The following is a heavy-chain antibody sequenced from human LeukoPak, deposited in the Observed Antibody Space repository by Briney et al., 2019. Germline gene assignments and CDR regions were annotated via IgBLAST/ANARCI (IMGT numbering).Heavy chain of an antibody. J-gene: IGHJ4*02. CDR2: IYYSGST. CDR3: AILSYGDLYFDY. D-gene: IGHD4-17*01. V-gene: IGHV4-59*08. CDR1: GDSISSYY. Sequence: PSETLSLTCTVSGDSISSYYWSWIRQPPGKGLEWIGYIYYSGSTNYNPSLKSRVTISADTSKTRFSLRLSSVIAADTAVYYCAILSYGDLYFDYWGQGTLVTVSS.